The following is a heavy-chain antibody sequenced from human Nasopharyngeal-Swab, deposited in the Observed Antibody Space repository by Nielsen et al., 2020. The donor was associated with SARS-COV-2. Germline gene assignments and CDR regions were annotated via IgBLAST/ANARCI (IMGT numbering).Heavy chain of an antibody. J-gene: IGHJ6*02. V-gene: IGHV4-34*01. D-gene: IGHD6-6*01. CDR3: ARGSYSASSDGEKYYYHGMDV. Sequence: SETLSLTCSVSGGSFNGFYWNWIRQPPGKGLEWIGEINHNERTNYNPSLKSRVTISVDTSKNQFSLKLSSVTAADTAVYYCARGSYSASSDGEKYYYHGMDVWGQGTTVTVSS. CDR2: INHNERT. CDR1: GGSFNGFY.